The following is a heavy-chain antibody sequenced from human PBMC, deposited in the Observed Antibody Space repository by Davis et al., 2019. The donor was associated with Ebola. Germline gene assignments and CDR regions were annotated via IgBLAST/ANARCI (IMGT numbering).Heavy chain of an antibody. V-gene: IGHV3-7*03. CDR2: IKQDGSEK. Sequence: GESLKISCAASGFTFSSYAMSWVRQAPGKGLEWVANIKQDGSEKYYVDSVKGRFTISRDNSKNTLYLQMNSLRAEDTAVYYCAKFPPGGSYLIGGFDYWGQGTLVTVSS. CDR3: AKFPPGGSYLIGGFDY. CDR1: GFTFSSYA. D-gene: IGHD3-10*01. J-gene: IGHJ4*02.